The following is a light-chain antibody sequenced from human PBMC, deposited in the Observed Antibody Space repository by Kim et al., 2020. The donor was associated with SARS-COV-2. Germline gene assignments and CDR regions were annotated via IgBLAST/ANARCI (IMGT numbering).Light chain of an antibody. CDR3: QAWDSSTVV. J-gene: IGLJ2*01. V-gene: IGLV3-1*01. Sequence: SESPGQTASITSSGDKLGDKYACWYQQKPGQSPVLVIYQDSKRPSGIPERFSGSNSGNTATLTISGTQAMDEADYYCQAWDSSTVVFGGGTKLTVL. CDR1: KLGDKY. CDR2: QDS.